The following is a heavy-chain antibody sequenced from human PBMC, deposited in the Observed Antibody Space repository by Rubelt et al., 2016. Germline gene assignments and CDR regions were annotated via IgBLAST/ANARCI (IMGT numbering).Heavy chain of an antibody. CDR1: GASIRDRSGGSY. J-gene: IGHJ4*02. D-gene: IGHD3-16*01. CDR3: ARVTGGSSDY. Sequence: QVQLQESGPGLVKPSQTLSLTCTVSGASIRDRSGGSYWSWIRQHPEKGLEWIGYIYYSGCTYYNPSLKSRVTISLDTSKNQFSLKLSYVTAADTAVYYCARVTGGSSDYWGQGTLVTVSS. CDR2: IYYSGCT. V-gene: IGHV4-31*03.